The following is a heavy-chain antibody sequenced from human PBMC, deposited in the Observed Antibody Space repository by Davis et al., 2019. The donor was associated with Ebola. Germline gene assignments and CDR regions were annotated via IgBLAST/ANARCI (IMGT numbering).Heavy chain of an antibody. V-gene: IGHV1-18*04. Sequence: ASVKVSCKASGYTFTNYGITWVRQAPGQGLEWMGWINPHNGNTNYAQNVQGRVIMTSDTATSTAYMELSSLRSEDTAVYYCAGGETRPYYYGMDVWGQGTTVTVSS. J-gene: IGHJ6*02. D-gene: IGHD1-26*01. CDR2: INPHNGNT. CDR3: AGGETRPYYYGMDV. CDR1: GYTFTNYG.